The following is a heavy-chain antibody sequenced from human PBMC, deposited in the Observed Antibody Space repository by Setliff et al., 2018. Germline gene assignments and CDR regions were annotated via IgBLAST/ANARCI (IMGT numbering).Heavy chain of an antibody. Sequence: ASVKVSCKASGSNLIGYYLYWLRQAPGQGLEWMGWMNSNTGGTNSAQKFQGRITMTRDTSIRTAYMELSRLRSDDTAMYYCATVGVGDLRLAFDIWGHGTMVTVSS. CDR2: MNSNTGGT. D-gene: IGHD1-26*01. CDR1: GSNLIGYY. J-gene: IGHJ3*02. CDR3: ATVGVGDLRLAFDI. V-gene: IGHV1-2*02.